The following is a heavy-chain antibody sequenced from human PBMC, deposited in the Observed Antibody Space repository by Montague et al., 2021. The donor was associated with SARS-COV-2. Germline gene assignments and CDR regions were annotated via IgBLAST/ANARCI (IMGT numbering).Heavy chain of an antibody. CDR3: ARAFTDWLRYYGMDV. CDR1: TFSSYA. Sequence: TFSSYAMSWVRQPPGKGLEWIGSIYYSGSTYYNPSLKSRVTISVDTSKNQFSLKLSSVTAADTAVYYCARAFTDWLRYYGMDVWGQGTTVTVSS. V-gene: IGHV4-39*01. J-gene: IGHJ6*02. CDR2: IYYSGST. D-gene: IGHD3-9*01.